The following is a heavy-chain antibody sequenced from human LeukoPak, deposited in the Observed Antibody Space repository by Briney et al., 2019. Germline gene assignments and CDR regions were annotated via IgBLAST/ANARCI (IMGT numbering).Heavy chain of an antibody. CDR3: ARGLYCSGGSCYFDY. D-gene: IGHD2-15*01. J-gene: IGHJ4*02. CDR1: GYSISSGYY. V-gene: IGHV4-38-2*01. CDR2: IYHSGST. Sequence: SQTLSLTCAVSGYSISSGYYWGWIRQPPGKGLEWIGSIYHSGSTYYNPSLKSRVTISVDTSKNQFSLKLSSVTAADTAVYYCARGLYCSGGSCYFDYWGQGTLVTVSS.